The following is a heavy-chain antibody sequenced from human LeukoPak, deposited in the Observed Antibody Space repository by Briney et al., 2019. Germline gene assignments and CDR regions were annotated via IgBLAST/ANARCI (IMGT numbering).Heavy chain of an antibody. J-gene: IGHJ4*02. V-gene: IGHV4-59*01. Sequence: PSGTLSLTCTVSGGSISSYYWSWIRQPPGKGLEWIGYIYYSGSTNYNPSLKSRVTISVDTSKNQFSLKLSSVTAADTAVYYCASEIAVAGAFDYWGQGTLVTVSS. CDR1: GGSISSYY. CDR3: ASEIAVAGAFDY. D-gene: IGHD6-19*01. CDR2: IYYSGST.